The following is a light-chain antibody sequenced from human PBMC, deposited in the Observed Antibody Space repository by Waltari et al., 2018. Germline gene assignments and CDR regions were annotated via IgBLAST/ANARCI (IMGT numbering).Light chain of an antibody. J-gene: IGKJ1*01. CDR1: QGINTY. V-gene: IGKV1-17*01. CDR3: LQYNSHPWT. Sequence: DIQMTQSPSSLSASAAYTVTITWRASQGINTYLNWYQQKPGKTPKRLIYGASSLESGVPSRFSGSGSGTDFTLTISSLQPEDFATYYCLQYNSHPWTFGQGTKVEIK. CDR2: GAS.